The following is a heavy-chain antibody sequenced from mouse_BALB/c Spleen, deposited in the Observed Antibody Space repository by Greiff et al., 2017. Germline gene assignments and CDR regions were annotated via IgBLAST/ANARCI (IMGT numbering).Heavy chain of an antibody. CDR2: IFPGDGST. Sequence: VQLQQSGAELVKPGASVKLSCKASGYTFTSYDINWVRQRPEQGLEWTGWIFPGDGSTTYNEKFKGKVTLTTDKSSSTAYMQLSRLTSEDSAVYFCAREEAYGYDDAMDYWGQGTSVTVSS. D-gene: IGHD2-2*01. CDR3: AREEAYGYDDAMDY. CDR1: GYTFTSYD. V-gene: IGHV1-85*01. J-gene: IGHJ4*01.